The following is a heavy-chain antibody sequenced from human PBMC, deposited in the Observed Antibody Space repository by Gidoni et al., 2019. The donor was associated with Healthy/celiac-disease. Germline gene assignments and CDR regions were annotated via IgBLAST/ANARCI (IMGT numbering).Heavy chain of an antibody. CDR3: ARFRDGYNGYFDL. Sequence: QVQLVQSGAEVKKPGSSVKVSCKASGGTFSSYTISWVRQAPGQGLERMGRIIPILGIANYAQKFQGRVTITADKSTSTAYMELSSLRSEDTAVYYCARFRDGYNGYFDLWGRGTLVTVSS. V-gene: IGHV1-69*02. CDR1: GGTFSSYT. CDR2: IIPILGIA. D-gene: IGHD5-12*01. J-gene: IGHJ2*01.